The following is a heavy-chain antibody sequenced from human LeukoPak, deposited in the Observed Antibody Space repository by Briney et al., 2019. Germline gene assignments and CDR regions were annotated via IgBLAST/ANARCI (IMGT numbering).Heavy chain of an antibody. Sequence: GGSLRLSCAASGFTFTIFGLNWVRQAPGKGPEWVSYIDARSGITYYADSVQGRFTLSRDNARESVFLQMDSLRVDDTAVYYCAGGPITRFDYWGQGTLVTVSS. D-gene: IGHD3-10*01. CDR2: IDARSGIT. J-gene: IGHJ4*02. V-gene: IGHV3-48*01. CDR3: AGGPITRFDY. CDR1: GFTFTIFG.